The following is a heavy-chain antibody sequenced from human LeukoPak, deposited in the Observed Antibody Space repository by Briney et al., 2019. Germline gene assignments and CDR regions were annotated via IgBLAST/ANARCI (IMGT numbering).Heavy chain of an antibody. D-gene: IGHD4-11*01. CDR1: GYTFTSYA. CDR2: INTNTGNP. Sequence: ASVKVSCKASGYTFTSYAMNWVRQAPGQGLEWMGWINTNTGNPTYAQGFTGRFVFCLDTSVSTAYLQISSLKAEDTAVYYCARDLSNTHIPYYYYYGMDVWGQGTTVTVSS. J-gene: IGHJ6*02. V-gene: IGHV7-4-1*02. CDR3: ARDLSNTHIPYYYYYGMDV.